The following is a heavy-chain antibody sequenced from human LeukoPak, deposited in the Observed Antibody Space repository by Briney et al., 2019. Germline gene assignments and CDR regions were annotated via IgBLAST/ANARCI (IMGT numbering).Heavy chain of an antibody. CDR3: AKGEYYYGSGSYYYYYGMDV. Sequence: GGSLRLSCAASGFTFSSYAMSWVRQAPGKGLEWVSAISGSGGSTYYADSVKGRFTISRDNSKNTLYLQMNSLRAEGTAVYYCAKGEYYYGSGSYYYYYGMDVWGQGTTVTVSS. CDR2: ISGSGGST. D-gene: IGHD3-10*01. CDR1: GFTFSSYA. J-gene: IGHJ6*02. V-gene: IGHV3-23*01.